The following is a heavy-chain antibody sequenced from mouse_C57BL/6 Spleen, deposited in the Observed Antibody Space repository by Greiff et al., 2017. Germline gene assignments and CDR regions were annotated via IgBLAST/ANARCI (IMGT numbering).Heavy chain of an antibody. CDR1: GFSLTSYG. CDR3: ARHYYGTLMRAMDY. Sequence: QVQLKESGPGLVAPSQSLSITCTVSGFSLTSYGVHWVRQPPGKGLEWLVVIWSDGSTTYNSALKSRLSISKDNSKSQVFLKMNSLQTDDTAMYYCARHYYGTLMRAMDYWGQGTSVTVSS. V-gene: IGHV2-6-1*01. CDR2: IWSDGST. D-gene: IGHD1-1*01. J-gene: IGHJ4*01.